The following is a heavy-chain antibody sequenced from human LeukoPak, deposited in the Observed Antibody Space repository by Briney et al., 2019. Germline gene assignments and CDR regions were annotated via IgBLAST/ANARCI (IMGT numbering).Heavy chain of an antibody. D-gene: IGHD3-16*01. CDR1: GFTFSDYI. V-gene: IGHV3-72*01. CDR2: IRRGKNGYTT. Sequence: GGSLRLSCAASGFTFSDYILVWVRQAPGKGLEWIGRIRRGKNGYTTEYAASVKGRFIISRDDSKKSMYLYMNNLRAEDTAVYYCTRDGGGGDNSAFDIWGQGTMVTVSS. J-gene: IGHJ3*02. CDR3: TRDGGGGDNSAFDI.